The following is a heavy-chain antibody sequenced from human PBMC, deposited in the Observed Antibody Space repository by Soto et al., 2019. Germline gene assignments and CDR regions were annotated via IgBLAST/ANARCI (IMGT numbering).Heavy chain of an antibody. V-gene: IGHV4-38-2*02. J-gene: IGHJ6*02. D-gene: IGHD5-18*01. CDR3: SREDTAMVTGYYDGMDV. CDR1: GYSISSGYY. Sequence: PSETLSLTCAVSGYSISSGYYWGWIRQPPGKGLEWIGSIYHSGSTYYNPSLKSRVTISVDTSKNQFSLKLSSVTAADTAVYYSSREDTAMVTGYYDGMDVWGQGTTVTV. CDR2: IYHSGST.